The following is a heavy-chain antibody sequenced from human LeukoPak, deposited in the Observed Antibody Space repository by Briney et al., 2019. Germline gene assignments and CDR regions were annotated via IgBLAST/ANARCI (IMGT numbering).Heavy chain of an antibody. CDR1: GGTFSSYA. CDR2: IIPILGIA. CDR3: ARGGGGGDIYYFDY. Sequence: SVKVSCKASGGTFSSYAISWVRQAPGRGLEWMGRIIPILGIANYAQKFQGRVTITADKSTSTAYMELSSLRSEDTAVYYCARGGGGGDIYYFDYWGQGTLVTVSS. V-gene: IGHV1-69*04. J-gene: IGHJ4*02. D-gene: IGHD2-21*02.